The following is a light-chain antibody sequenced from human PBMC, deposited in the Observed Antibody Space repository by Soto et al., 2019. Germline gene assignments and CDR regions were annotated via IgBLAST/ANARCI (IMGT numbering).Light chain of an antibody. CDR1: SSDVGGYNY. CDR3: SSYTGSSTHVV. CDR2: EVS. Sequence: QSALTQPASVSGSPGQSITISCTGTSSDVGGYNYVSWYQQHPGKAPKLMIYEVSNRPSGVSNRFSGSKSGNTASLTISGRQAEDEADYYCSSYTGSSTHVVFGGGTKVTVL. V-gene: IGLV2-14*01. J-gene: IGLJ2*01.